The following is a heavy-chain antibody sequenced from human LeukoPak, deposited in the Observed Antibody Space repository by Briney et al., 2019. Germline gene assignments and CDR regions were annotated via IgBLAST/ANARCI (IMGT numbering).Heavy chain of an antibody. J-gene: IGHJ5*02. D-gene: IGHD3-3*01. CDR3: ARVGNPLVTVFAWFAP. CDR2: IYYIGST. Sequence: PSETLSLTCTVSGGSVSSSSSYWGWIRQPPGKGLEWIGRIYYIGSTYYNPSLKSRVTMSVDTSTNQFSLKLSSVTAADTALYYCARVGNPLVTVFAWFAPWGQGTLVTVSS. V-gene: IGHV4-39*07. CDR1: GGSVSSSSSY.